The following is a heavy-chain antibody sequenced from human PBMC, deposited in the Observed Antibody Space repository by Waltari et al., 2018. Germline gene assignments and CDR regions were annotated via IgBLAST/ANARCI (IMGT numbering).Heavy chain of an antibody. CDR2: IYWNDDK. CDR3: AHLPGMVRGAYYFDY. V-gene: IGHV2-5*01. J-gene: IGHJ4*02. D-gene: IGHD3-10*01. CDR1: GFSLSTSGVG. Sequence: QITLKESGPTLVKPTQTLTLTCTFSGFSLSTSGVGVGWIRQPPGKALEWLALIYWNDDKRYSPSLKSRLTITKDTSKNQVVLTMTNMDPVDTATYYRAHLPGMVRGAYYFDYWGQGTLVTVSS.